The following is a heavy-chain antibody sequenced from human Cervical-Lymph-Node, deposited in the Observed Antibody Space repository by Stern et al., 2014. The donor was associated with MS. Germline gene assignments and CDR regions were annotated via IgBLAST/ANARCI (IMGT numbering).Heavy chain of an antibody. Sequence: EVQLLESGGGLVQPGGSLRLSCAASGFTFSNIAMSWVRQAPGKGLEWVSAISSGGDYTHYADSVKGRFTISRDNSENTLYVQMNSLRAEDTAVYYCATEIYDDGGRSWLDSWGQGILVTVSS. CDR3: ATEIYDDGGRSWLDS. CDR2: ISSGGDYT. D-gene: IGHD5/OR15-5a*01. CDR1: GFTFSNIA. V-gene: IGHV3-23*01. J-gene: IGHJ5*01.